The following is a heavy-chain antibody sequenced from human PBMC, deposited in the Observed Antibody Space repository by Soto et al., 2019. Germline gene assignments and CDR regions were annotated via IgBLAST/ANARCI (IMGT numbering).Heavy chain of an antibody. Sequence: QVQLVQSGAEVKKPGSSVKVSCKASGGTFSSYTISWVRQAPGQGLEWMGRIISILGIANYAQKFQGRVTLTADKSTSKAYMELSSLRSEDRAVYYCASWITADYWGQGTLVTVSS. CDR3: ASWITADY. CDR1: GGTFSSYT. D-gene: IGHD3-16*01. CDR2: IISILGIA. V-gene: IGHV1-69*02. J-gene: IGHJ4*02.